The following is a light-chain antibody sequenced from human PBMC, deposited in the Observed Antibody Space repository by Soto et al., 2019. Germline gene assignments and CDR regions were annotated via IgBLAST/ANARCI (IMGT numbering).Light chain of an antibody. J-gene: IGLJ1*01. CDR3: SSYTSSSTSPYV. CDR1: SSDVGGYNY. Sequence: QSALTQPASVSGSPGQSITISCTGTSSDVGGYNYVSWYQQHPGKAPKLMIYEVSNRPSGVSNRFSGSKSGNTASRTISGLQAEDEADYYCSSYTSSSTSPYVFGTGTKVTV. CDR2: EVS. V-gene: IGLV2-14*01.